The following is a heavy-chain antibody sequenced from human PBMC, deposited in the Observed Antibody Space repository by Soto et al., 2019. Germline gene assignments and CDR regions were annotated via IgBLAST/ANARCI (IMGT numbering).Heavy chain of an antibody. CDR1: GDSIRSSNYY. V-gene: IGHV4-61*05. CDR3: ARDYGDYFDY. Sequence: PSETLSLTCVVSGDSIRSSNYYWGWLRQSPVKGLEWIGYIYYSGSTNYNPSLKSRVTISVDTSKNQFSLKLSSVTAADTAVYYCARDYGDYFDYWGQGTLVT. J-gene: IGHJ4*02. D-gene: IGHD4-17*01. CDR2: IYYSGST.